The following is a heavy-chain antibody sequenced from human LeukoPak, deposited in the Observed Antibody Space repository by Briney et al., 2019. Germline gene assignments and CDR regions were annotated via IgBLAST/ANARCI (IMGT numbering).Heavy chain of an antibody. CDR1: GFTFSSYG. D-gene: IGHD6-13*01. V-gene: IGHV3-30*02. Sequence: GGSLRLSCAASGFTFSSYGMHWVRQAPGKGLEWVAFIRYDGSSKYYADSVKGRFTISRDNSKNTLYLQMNSLRAEDTAVYYCAKDRRRYSSSWYPGDAFDIWGQGTMVTVSS. CDR3: AKDRRRYSSSWYPGDAFDI. CDR2: IRYDGSSK. J-gene: IGHJ3*02.